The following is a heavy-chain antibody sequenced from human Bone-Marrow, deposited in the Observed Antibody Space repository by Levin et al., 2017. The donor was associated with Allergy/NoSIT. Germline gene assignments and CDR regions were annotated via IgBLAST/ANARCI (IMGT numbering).Heavy chain of an antibody. CDR3: ARRGCSSTSCYGRLPEYYYYYMDV. V-gene: IGHV7-4-1*01. J-gene: IGHJ6*03. CDR2: INTNTGNP. Sequence: ASVKVSCKASGYTFTSYAMNWVRQAPGQGLEWMGWINTNTGNPTYAQGFTGRFVFSLDTSVSTAYLQICSLKAEDTAVYYCARRGCSSTSCYGRLPEYYYYYMDVWGKGTTVTVSS. CDR1: GYTFTSYA. D-gene: IGHD2-2*01.